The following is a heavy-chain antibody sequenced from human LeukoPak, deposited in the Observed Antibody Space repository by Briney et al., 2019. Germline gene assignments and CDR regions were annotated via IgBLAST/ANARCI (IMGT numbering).Heavy chain of an antibody. CDR3: ARDLSGVALGY. CDR1: GGIFSSYA. Sequence: SVKVSCKASGGIFSSYAISWVRQAPGQGLEWMGGIIPIFGTANYAQKFQGRVTITADKSTSTAYMELSSLGSEDTAVYYCARDLSGVALGYWGQGTLVTVSS. D-gene: IGHD3-10*01. J-gene: IGHJ4*02. CDR2: IIPIFGTA. V-gene: IGHV1-69*06.